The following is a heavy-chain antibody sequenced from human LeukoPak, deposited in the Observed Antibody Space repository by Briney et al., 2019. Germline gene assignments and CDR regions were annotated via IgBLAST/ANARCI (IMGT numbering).Heavy chain of an antibody. J-gene: IGHJ4*02. D-gene: IGHD5-12*01. CDR2: IYYSGST. CDR3: ARQTEWLRLLSFDY. Sequence: SETLSLTCTVSGGSISSSSYYWGWIRQPQGKGLEWIGSIYYSGSTYYNPSLKSRVTISVDTSKNQFSLKLSSVTAADTAVYYCARQTEWLRLLSFDYWGQGTLVTVSS. CDR1: GGSISSSSYY. V-gene: IGHV4-39*01.